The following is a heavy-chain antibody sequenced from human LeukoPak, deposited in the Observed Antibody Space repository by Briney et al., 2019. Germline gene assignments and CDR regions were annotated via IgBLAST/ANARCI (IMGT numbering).Heavy chain of an antibody. CDR1: GFTFGKYW. V-gene: IGHV3-11*01. D-gene: IGHD2-15*01. J-gene: IGHJ6*02. Sequence: PGGSLRLTCVASGFTFGKYWMSWIRQAPGKGLEWVSYITSSGTTIYYADSVKGRFTISRDNAKNSLYLQMNSLRAEDTAVYYCARGGLRHAVWGQGTTVTVSS. CDR3: ARGGLRHAV. CDR2: ITSSGTTI.